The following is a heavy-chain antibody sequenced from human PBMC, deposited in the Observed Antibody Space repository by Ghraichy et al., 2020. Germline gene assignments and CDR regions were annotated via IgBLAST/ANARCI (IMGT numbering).Heavy chain of an antibody. V-gene: IGHV4-59*01. D-gene: IGHD3-3*01. CDR1: AGSISSYY. Sequence: LSCTVSAGSISSYYWSWIRQPPGKGLEWIGYIYYSGSTNYNPSLKSRVTISVDTSKNQFSLKLSSVTAADTAVYFCARSRITIFGVVIPDTLDMWGQGTMVTVSS. CDR3: ARSRITIFGVVIPDTLDM. J-gene: IGHJ3*02. CDR2: IYYSGST.